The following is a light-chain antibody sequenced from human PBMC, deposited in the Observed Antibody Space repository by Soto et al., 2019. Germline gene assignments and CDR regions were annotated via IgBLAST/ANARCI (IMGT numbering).Light chain of an antibody. V-gene: IGKV2-28*01. CDR3: MQSIQLPIT. CDR2: LSS. Sequence: IVMTESPLSLPVTPGEPSSLCCRSIRSVLHSNGYNYLDWYLQRPGRSPQLLIYLSSNRSSGVPDRFSGSGSGTDFTLKISRVEAEDVGVYYCMQSIQLPITFGQGTRLENK. J-gene: IGKJ5*01. CDR1: RSVLHSNGYNY.